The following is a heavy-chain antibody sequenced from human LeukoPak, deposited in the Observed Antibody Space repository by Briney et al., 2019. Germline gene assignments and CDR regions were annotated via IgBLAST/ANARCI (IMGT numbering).Heavy chain of an antibody. CDR2: IIPIFGTA. V-gene: IGHV1-69*13. D-gene: IGHD1-26*01. Sequence: SVKVSCKASGGTFSSYAISWVRQAPGQGLEWMGGIIPIFGTANYAQKFQGRVTITADESTSTAYMELSSLRSEDTAVYYCARSGATSAGDFDYWGQGTLVTVSS. CDR1: GGTFSSYA. J-gene: IGHJ4*02. CDR3: ARSGATSAGDFDY.